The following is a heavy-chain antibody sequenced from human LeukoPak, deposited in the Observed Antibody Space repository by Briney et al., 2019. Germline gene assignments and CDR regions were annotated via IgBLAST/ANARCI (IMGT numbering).Heavy chain of an antibody. D-gene: IGHD3-10*01. J-gene: IGHJ5*02. CDR1: GGSFSGYF. V-gene: IGHV4-34*01. CDR3: ARSPLLLSFGEFSQGWFDP. CDR2: IYYSGNT. Sequence: SETLSLTCAVYGGSFSGYFWGWIRQPPGKGLEWIGNIYYSGNTSYSPSLKSRVTISVDTSKNQFSLRLTSVTAADTAVYFCARSPLLLSFGEFSQGWFDPWGHGTLVTVSS.